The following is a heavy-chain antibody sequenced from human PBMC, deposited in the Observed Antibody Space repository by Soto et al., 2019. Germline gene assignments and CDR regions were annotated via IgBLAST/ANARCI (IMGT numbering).Heavy chain of an antibody. CDR2: FYHSGST. V-gene: IGHV4-38-2*02. Sequence: PSETLSLTCSVYGYSITSGYYWGWIRQPPGKGLEWIGSFYHSGSTNYNPSLKSRVTISVDTSKNQFSLKLSSVTAADTAVYYCARAGRKSSSWSPYYFDYWGQGTLVTVSS. CDR3: ARAGRKSSSWSPYYFDY. J-gene: IGHJ4*02. CDR1: GYSITSGYY. D-gene: IGHD6-13*01.